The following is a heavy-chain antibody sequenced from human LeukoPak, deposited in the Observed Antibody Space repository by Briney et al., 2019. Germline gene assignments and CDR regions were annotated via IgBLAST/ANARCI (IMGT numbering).Heavy chain of an antibody. V-gene: IGHV3-30*02. J-gene: IGHJ6*03. CDR2: IRYDGSNE. CDR3: AKTRGTYNAYYYYMDV. Sequence: GGSLRLSCAASGFTFSSYGMHWVRQAPGKGLEWVSFIRYDGSNEYYADSVRGRFTISRDNSKNTLYLEMNSLTAEDTAVYYCAKTRGTYNAYYYYMDVWGKGTTVTVSS. D-gene: IGHD1-26*01. CDR1: GFTFSSYG.